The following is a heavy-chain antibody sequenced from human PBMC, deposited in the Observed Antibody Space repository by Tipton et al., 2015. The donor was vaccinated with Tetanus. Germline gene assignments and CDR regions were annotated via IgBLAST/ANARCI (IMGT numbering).Heavy chain of an antibody. Sequence: QLVQSGAEVKRPGASVKVSCKSSGYTFTGYDVSWVRQAPGQGLEWMGWINTHNGDTTYAQKFEDRVTMTTDTSTSTAYMELRSLRSDDTAVYYCARDRAYSSGWSTQNDYWGQGTLVTVSS. J-gene: IGHJ4*02. CDR2: INTHNGDT. D-gene: IGHD6-19*01. CDR1: GYTFTGYD. V-gene: IGHV1-18*01. CDR3: ARDRAYSSGWSTQNDY.